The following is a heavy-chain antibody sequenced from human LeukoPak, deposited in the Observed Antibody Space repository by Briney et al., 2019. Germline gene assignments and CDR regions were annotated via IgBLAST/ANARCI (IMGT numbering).Heavy chain of an antibody. CDR1: GGTFSSYA. J-gene: IGHJ4*02. CDR2: IIPIFGTA. V-gene: IGHV1-69*13. D-gene: IGHD2-15*01. Sequence: VNVSCKASGGTFSSYAISWVRPAPGQGLEWMGGIIPIFGTANYAQKFQGRVTITADESTSTAYMELSSLRSEDTAVYYCASPWEEGYCSGGSCYSFDYWGQGTLVTVSS. CDR3: ASPWEEGYCSGGSCYSFDY.